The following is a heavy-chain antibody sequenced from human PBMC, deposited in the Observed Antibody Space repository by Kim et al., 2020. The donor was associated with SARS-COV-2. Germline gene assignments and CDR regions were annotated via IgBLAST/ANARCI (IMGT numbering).Heavy chain of an antibody. D-gene: IGHD2-15*01. J-gene: IGHJ4*02. V-gene: IGHV1-18*01. CDR1: GYTFTNFG. CDR3: SRVACSGGGCYSLMALYYLDH. Sequence: ASVKVSCKASGYTFTNFGISWVRQAPGQGLEWMGWISGYNGNTNYAQKFRGRVTMTTDTSTSTAYMELRSLKSDDTAVYYCSRVACSGGGCYSLMALYYLDHWGRGTLVTVSS. CDR2: ISGYNGNT.